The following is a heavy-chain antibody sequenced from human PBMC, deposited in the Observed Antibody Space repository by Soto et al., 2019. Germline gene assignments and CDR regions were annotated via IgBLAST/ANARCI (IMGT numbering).Heavy chain of an antibody. D-gene: IGHD3-22*01. CDR3: ALRGMAVVPEY. Sequence: QVQLQESGPGLVKPSETLSLTCAVSGDSISSYYCMWIRQPPGKGLESIGYLYYGRSANYNPSLKNRVTLSVDTSTKQCLLTGSSITAADTAVYYCALRGMAVVPEYWGQGTLVPVSS. CDR1: GDSISSYY. CDR2: LYYGRSA. J-gene: IGHJ4*02. V-gene: IGHV4-59*01.